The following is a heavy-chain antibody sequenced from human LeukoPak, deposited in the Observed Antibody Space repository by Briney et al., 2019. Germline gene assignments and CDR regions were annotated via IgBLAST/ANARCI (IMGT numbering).Heavy chain of an antibody. Sequence: GGSLRLSCAASGFTVSSNYMSWVRQAPGKGLEWVSAISGSGGSTYYADSVKGRFTISRDNSKNTLYLQMNSLRAEDTAVYYCARPITMVRGVITAGSDYWGQGTLVTVSS. D-gene: IGHD3-10*01. CDR3: ARPITMVRGVITAGSDY. J-gene: IGHJ4*02. CDR1: GFTVSSNY. CDR2: ISGSGGST. V-gene: IGHV3-23*01.